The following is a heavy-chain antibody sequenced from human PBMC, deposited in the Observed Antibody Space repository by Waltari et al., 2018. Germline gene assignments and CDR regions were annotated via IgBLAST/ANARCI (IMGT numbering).Heavy chain of an antibody. CDR1: GLPFRNYW. CDR3: VREKDLNGGCVYDS. J-gene: IGHJ4*02. Sequence: EVQLVESGGGLVQPGGSPSLACAASGLPFRNYWMDWVSPVPGKGLVWVARTNKDGSGTSYADSVEGRLTISRDNAKNTLHLQMTSLTAEDTAVYYCVREKDLNGGCVYDSWGRGTLVTVSS. D-gene: IGHD2-8*01. CDR2: TNKDGSGT. V-gene: IGHV3-74*01.